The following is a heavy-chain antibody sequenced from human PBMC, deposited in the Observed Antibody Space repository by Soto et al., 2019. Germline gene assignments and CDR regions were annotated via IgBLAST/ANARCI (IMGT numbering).Heavy chain of an antibody. CDR3: ARRSGCTSDPASFDY. CDR1: GGSISRYY. Sequence: SEALSLTCTVSGGSISRYYWSWIRQPPGKGLEWIGYIYYSGSTNYNPSLKSRVTISVDTSKNQFSLKLSSVTAADTAVYYCARRSGCTSDPASFDYWGQGTLVIVSS. CDR2: IYYSGST. D-gene: IGHD2-2*01. J-gene: IGHJ4*02. V-gene: IGHV4-59*01.